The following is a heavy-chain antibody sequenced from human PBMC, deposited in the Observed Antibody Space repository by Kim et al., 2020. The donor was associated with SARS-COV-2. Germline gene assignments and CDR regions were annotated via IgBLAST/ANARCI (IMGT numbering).Heavy chain of an antibody. D-gene: IGHD3-16*01. J-gene: IGHJ5*02. CDR3: AKDQWGGFWFDP. Sequence: YADSVKGRFTISREKSKNTLYLQMNSLRAEDTAVYYCAKDQWGGFWFDPWGQGTLVTVSS. V-gene: IGHV3-30*02.